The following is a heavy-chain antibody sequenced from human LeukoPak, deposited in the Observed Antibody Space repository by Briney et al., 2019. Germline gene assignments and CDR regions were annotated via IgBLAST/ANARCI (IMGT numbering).Heavy chain of an antibody. CDR2: IRYDGSNK. Sequence: GGSLGLSCAASGFTFSSYAMSWVRQAPGKGLEWVAFIRYDGSNKYFADSVKGRFTISRDSSKNTLYLQMNSLRVDDTAVYYCAKDGTRGIRFGKIPHYFDYWGQGTLVTVSS. CDR1: GFTFSSYA. V-gene: IGHV3-30*02. D-gene: IGHD3-10*01. J-gene: IGHJ4*02. CDR3: AKDGTRGIRFGKIPHYFDY.